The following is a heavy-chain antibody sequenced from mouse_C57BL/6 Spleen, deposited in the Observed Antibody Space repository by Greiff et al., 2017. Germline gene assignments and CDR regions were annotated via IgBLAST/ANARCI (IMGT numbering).Heavy chain of an antibody. Sequence: EVKLMESGGGLVKPGGSLKLSCAASGFTFSSYAMSWVRQTPEKRLEWVATISDGGSYTYYPDNVKGRFTISRDNAKNNLYLQMSHLKSEDTAMYYCARDPSYYSNFSYWYFDVWGTGTTVTVSS. D-gene: IGHD2-5*01. J-gene: IGHJ1*03. CDR3: ARDPSYYSNFSYWYFDV. CDR2: ISDGGSYT. CDR1: GFTFSSYA. V-gene: IGHV5-4*01.